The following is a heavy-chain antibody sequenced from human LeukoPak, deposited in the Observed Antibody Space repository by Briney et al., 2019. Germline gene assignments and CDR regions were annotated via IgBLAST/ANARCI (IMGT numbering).Heavy chain of an antibody. CDR1: GFTFSSYA. J-gene: IGHJ4*02. CDR2: ISGSGDNT. D-gene: IGHD6-19*01. V-gene: IGHV3-23*01. Sequence: GGSLRLSCAASGFTFSSYAMSWVRQAPGKGLEWVSGISGSGDNTYYADSVKGRFTISRDNSKNTLYVQVNSLGTEDTAAYYCAKDRGAQAVAGLFDYWGQGTLVTVSS. CDR3: AKDRGAQAVAGLFDY.